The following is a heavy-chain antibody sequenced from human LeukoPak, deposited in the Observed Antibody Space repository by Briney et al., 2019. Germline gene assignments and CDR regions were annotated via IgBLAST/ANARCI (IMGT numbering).Heavy chain of an antibody. CDR3: ARAYSSGWYLYYYYGMDV. CDR1: GYTFTSYY. J-gene: IGHJ6*02. Sequence: GASVKVSCKASGYTFTSYYMHWVRQAPGQGLEWMGIINPSGGSTSYAQKFQGRVTMTRDTSTSTVYMELSSLRSEDTAVYYCARAYSSGWYLYYYYGMDVWGQGTTVTVSS. D-gene: IGHD6-13*01. CDR2: INPSGGST. V-gene: IGHV1-46*01.